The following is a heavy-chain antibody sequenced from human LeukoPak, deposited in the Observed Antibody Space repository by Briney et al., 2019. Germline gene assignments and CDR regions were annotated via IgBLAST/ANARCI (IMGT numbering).Heavy chain of an antibody. CDR3: ARDLYCSSTSCYGWFDP. CDR2: ISAYNGNT. CDR1: GYTFTSYG. Sequence: ASVKVSCKASGYTFTSYGISWVRQAPGQGLEWMGWISAYNGNTNYAQKLQGRVTMTTDTSTSTAYMELRSLRSDDTAVYYCARDLYCSSTSCYGWFDPWGQGTLVTVSS. V-gene: IGHV1-18*01. D-gene: IGHD2-2*01. J-gene: IGHJ5*02.